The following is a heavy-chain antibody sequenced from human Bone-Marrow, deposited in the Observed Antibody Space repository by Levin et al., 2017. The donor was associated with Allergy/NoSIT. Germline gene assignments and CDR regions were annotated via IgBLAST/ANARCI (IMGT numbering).Heavy chain of an antibody. CDR2: IKSKSGGLTT. V-gene: IGHV3-15*01. D-gene: IGHD3-3*01. J-gene: IGHJ5*02. CDR1: GFTFSDFW. CDR3: ATDLWTRYYDSWGGPYKWCDP. Sequence: TGGSLRLSCTASGFTFSDFWMTWVRQAPGKGLEWVGRIKSKSGGLTTDYAAPVKGRFTISRDDSRNTLYLQMNSLRAEDSGMYYCATDLWTRYYDSWGGPYKWCDPWGQGTLVTVSP.